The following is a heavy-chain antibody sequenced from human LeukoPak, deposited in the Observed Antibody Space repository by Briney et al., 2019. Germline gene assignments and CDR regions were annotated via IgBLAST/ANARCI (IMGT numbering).Heavy chain of an antibody. V-gene: IGHV3-23*01. CDR3: AKSRSGSANWALQIFDN. CDR1: GFTFSNYA. J-gene: IGHJ4*02. Sequence: GGSLRLSCAASGFTFSNYAMSWVRQAPGKGLEWVSAISGSGGNTYYADSVRGRFTISRDNSKNSLFVQMNSLRAEDTAVYFCAKSRSGSANWALQIFDNWGQGTLVTVSS. D-gene: IGHD1-1*01. CDR2: ISGSGGNT.